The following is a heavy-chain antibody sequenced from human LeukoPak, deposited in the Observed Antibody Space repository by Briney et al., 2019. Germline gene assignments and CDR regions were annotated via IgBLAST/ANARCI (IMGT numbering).Heavy chain of an antibody. J-gene: IGHJ4*02. CDR2: IYYSGST. CDR1: GGSISSGDYY. Sequence: SQTLSLTCTVSGGSISSGDYYWSWIRQPPGKGLEWIGYIYYSGSTYYNPSLKSRVTISVDTSKNQFSLKLSSVTAADTAVYYCARGRDVGGGGYFDYWGQGTLVTVSS. V-gene: IGHV4-30-4*08. D-gene: IGHD3-10*01. CDR3: ARGRDVGGGGYFDY.